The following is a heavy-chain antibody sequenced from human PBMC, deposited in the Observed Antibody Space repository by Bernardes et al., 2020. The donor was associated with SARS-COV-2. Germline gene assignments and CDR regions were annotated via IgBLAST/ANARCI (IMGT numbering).Heavy chain of an antibody. CDR1: GFTFSSYA. CDR2: ISGSGGST. Sequence: GGSLRVSCAASGFTFSSYAMSWVRQAPGKGLEWVSAISGSGGSTYYADSVKGRFTISRDNSKNTLYLQMNSLRAEDTAVYYCAKDPRGYCSGGSCYNWFDPWGQGTLVTVSS. CDR3: AKDPRGYCSGGSCYNWFDP. V-gene: IGHV3-23*01. J-gene: IGHJ5*02. D-gene: IGHD2-15*01.